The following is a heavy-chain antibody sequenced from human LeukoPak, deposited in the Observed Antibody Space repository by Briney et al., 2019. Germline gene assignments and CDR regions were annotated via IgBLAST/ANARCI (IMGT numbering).Heavy chain of an antibody. J-gene: IGHJ6*04. CDR2: ISSSGSTI. CDR3: AELGITMIGGV. Sequence: PGGSLRLSCAASGFTFSSYEMNWVRQAPGKGLEWVSYISSSGSTIYYADSVRGRFAISRDNAKNSLYLQMNSLRAEDTAVYYCAELGITMIGGVWGKGTTVTISS. D-gene: IGHD3-10*02. V-gene: IGHV3-48*03. CDR1: GFTFSSYE.